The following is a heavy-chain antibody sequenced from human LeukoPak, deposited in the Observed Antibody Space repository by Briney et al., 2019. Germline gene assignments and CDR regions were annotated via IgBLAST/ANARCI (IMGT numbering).Heavy chain of an antibody. J-gene: IGHJ6*02. CDR2: ISSSGSTI. D-gene: IGHD1-26*01. CDR1: GFTFSSYG. CDR3: AREAWELPTPHSYYYYGMDV. Sequence: GGSLRLSCAACGFTFSSYGMNWGRQAPGKGLEXXXYISSSGSTIYYADSVKGRFTISRDNAKNSLYLQMNSLRAEDTAVYYCAREAWELPTPHSYYYYGMDVWGQGTTVTVSS. V-gene: IGHV3-48*03.